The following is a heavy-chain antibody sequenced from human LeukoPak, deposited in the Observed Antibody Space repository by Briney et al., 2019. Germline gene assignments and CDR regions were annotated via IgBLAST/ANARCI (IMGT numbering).Heavy chain of an antibody. Sequence: SETLSLTCTVSGGSISSYYWSWLRQPPGKGLEWIGYIDYSGSTNYNPSLKSRVTISVDTSKNQFSLKLSSVTAADTAVYYCARYYYDSSGYFIDYWGQGTLVTVSS. J-gene: IGHJ4*02. CDR2: IDYSGST. CDR1: GGSISSYY. D-gene: IGHD3-22*01. V-gene: IGHV4-59*01. CDR3: ARYYYDSSGYFIDY.